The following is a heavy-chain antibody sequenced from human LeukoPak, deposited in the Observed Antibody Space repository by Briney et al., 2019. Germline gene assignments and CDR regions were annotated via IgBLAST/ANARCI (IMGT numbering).Heavy chain of an antibody. D-gene: IGHD1-26*01. CDR2: INSDGSNT. J-gene: IGHJ4*02. CDR3: ARESRSGTYSDY. CDR1: GFTFSTYW. V-gene: IGHV3-74*01. Sequence: GGSLRLSCAASGFTFSTYWMHWVRQGPGKGLVWVSRINSDGSNTRNADSVKGRFTISRDNAKNTLYLQMNSLRAEDTAVYYCARESRSGTYSDYWGQGTLVTVSS.